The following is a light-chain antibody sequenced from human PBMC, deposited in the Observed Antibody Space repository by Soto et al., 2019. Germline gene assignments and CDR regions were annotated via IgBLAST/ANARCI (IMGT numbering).Light chain of an antibody. CDR1: QSVSSS. V-gene: IGKV3-20*01. CDR2: GAS. Sequence: EIVMTQSPATLSVSPGERATLSCRASQSVSSSLAWYQQKPGQAPRLLIYGASTRATGIPDRFSGSGSGTDFTLTINRLEPEDFAVYYCQQYGSSPRTFGQGTKVEIK. J-gene: IGKJ1*01. CDR3: QQYGSSPRT.